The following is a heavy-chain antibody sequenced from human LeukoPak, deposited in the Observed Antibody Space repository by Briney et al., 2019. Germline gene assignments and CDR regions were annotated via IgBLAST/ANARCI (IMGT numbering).Heavy chain of an antibody. CDR2: ISSSGSTI. D-gene: IGHD4-17*01. CDR3: ARRIWDGDPQSHSFDI. Sequence: GGSLRLSCAASGFTFSDYYMSWIRQAPGKGLEWISYISSSGSTIYYADSVKGRFTISRDNAKNSLYLQMNSLRAEDTAVYYCARRIWDGDPQSHSFDIWGQGTMVTVSS. J-gene: IGHJ3*02. V-gene: IGHV3-11*01. CDR1: GFTFSDYY.